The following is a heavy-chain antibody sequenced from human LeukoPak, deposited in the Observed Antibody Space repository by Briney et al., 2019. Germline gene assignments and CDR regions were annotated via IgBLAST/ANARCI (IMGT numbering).Heavy chain of an antibody. J-gene: IGHJ4*02. CDR2: FDPEDGET. Sequence: ASVKVSCKVSGYTLTELSMHWVRQAPGKGLEWMGGFDPEDGETTYAQKFQGRVTMTEDTSTDTAYMELSSLRSEDTAVYYCATDLHSSSWYYFDYWGQGTLVTVSS. V-gene: IGHV1-24*01. D-gene: IGHD6-13*01. CDR1: GYTLTELS. CDR3: ATDLHSSSWYYFDY.